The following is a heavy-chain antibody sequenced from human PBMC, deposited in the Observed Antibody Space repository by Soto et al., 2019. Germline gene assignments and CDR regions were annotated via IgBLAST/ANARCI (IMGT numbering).Heavy chain of an antibody. CDR1: GGSISSGGYY. V-gene: IGHV4-31*03. D-gene: IGHD5-12*01. CDR2: IYYSGST. CDR3: ARGYRGYPPPPRVYFDY. Sequence: QVQLQESGPGLVKPSQTLSLTCTVSGGSISSGGYYWSWIRQHPGKGLEWIGYIYYSGSTYYNPSLKSRVTISVDTSKNQFSLKLSSVTAADTAVYYCARGYRGYPPPPRVYFDYWGQGTLVTVSS. J-gene: IGHJ4*02.